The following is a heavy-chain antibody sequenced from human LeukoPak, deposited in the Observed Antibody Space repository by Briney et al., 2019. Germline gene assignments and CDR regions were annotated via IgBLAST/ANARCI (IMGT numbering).Heavy chain of an antibody. J-gene: IGHJ4*02. CDR2: ISGSGGST. CDR1: EFTFSDYW. Sequence: GGSLRLSCAASEFTFSDYWMSWVRQAPGKGLEWVSAISGSGGSTYYADSVKGRFTISRDNSKNTLYLQMNSLRAEDTAVYYCAKDAAKYYDSSGYYSHWGQGTLVTVSS. D-gene: IGHD3-22*01. V-gene: IGHV3-23*01. CDR3: AKDAAKYYDSSGYYSH.